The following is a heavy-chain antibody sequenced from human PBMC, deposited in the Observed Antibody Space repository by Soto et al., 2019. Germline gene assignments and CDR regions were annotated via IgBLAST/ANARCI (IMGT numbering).Heavy chain of an antibody. Sequence: QVQLVQSGAEVKKPGSSVTVSCKASGGTFSSYAISWVRQAPGQGLEWMGGIIPIFGTANYAQKFQGRVTITADESTSTDYMELSSLRSEDTAVYYCAAALTVTTGYYSYGMDVWGQGTTVTVPS. CDR1: GGTFSSYA. CDR2: IIPIFGTA. V-gene: IGHV1-69*01. D-gene: IGHD4-4*01. CDR3: AAALTVTTGYYSYGMDV. J-gene: IGHJ6*02.